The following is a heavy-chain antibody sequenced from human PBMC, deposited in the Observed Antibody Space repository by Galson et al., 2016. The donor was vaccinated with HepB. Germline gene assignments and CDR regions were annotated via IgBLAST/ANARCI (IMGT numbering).Heavy chain of an antibody. D-gene: IGHD5-12*01. CDR3: AGGGYDGYEIDY. Sequence: SLRLSCAASGFAFSSYWMYWVRQPPGKGLEWVSRINSDGSRRTYADSVKGRFTISRDNTRNTLYLQMDSLRAEDTAVYFCAGGGYDGYEIDYWGQGTLVSVSS. J-gene: IGHJ4*02. CDR2: INSDGSRR. V-gene: IGHV3-74*01. CDR1: GFAFSSYW.